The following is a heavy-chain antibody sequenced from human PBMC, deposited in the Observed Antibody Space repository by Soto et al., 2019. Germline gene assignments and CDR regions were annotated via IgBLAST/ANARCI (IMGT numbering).Heavy chain of an antibody. V-gene: IGHV1-69*13. D-gene: IGHD3-22*01. CDR1: GGTFSSYA. CDR3: AREPPGLDDSSGYYFS. Sequence: SVKVSCKASGGTFSSYAISWVRQAPGQGLEWMGGIIPIFGTANYAQKFQGRVTITADESTSTAYMELSSLRSEDTAVYYCAREPPGLDDSSGYYFSWGQGTLVTVSS. CDR2: IIPIFGTA. J-gene: IGHJ5*02.